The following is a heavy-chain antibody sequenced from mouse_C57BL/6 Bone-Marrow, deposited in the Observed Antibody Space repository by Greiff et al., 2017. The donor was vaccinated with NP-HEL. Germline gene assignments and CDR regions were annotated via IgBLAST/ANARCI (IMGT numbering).Heavy chain of an antibody. D-gene: IGHD2-4*01. V-gene: IGHV14-3*01. J-gene: IGHJ4*01. CDR1: GFNIKNTY. Sequence: DVQLQESVAELVRPGASVKLSCTASGFNIKNTYMHWVKQRPEQGLEWIGRIDPANGNTKYAPKFQGKATITADTSSNTAYLQLSSLTSEDTAIYYCARKGKCYYDLYYYAMDYWGQGTSVTVSS. CDR3: ARKGKCYYDLYYYAMDY. CDR2: IDPANGNT.